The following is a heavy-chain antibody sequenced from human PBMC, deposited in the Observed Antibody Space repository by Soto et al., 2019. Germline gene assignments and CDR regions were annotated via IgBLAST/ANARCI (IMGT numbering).Heavy chain of an antibody. V-gene: IGHV3-30-3*01. J-gene: IGHJ3*02. CDR2: ISYDGSNK. Sequence: PGGSLRLSCAASGFTFSSYAMHWVRQAPGKGLEWVAVISYDGSNKYYADSVKGRFTISRDNSKNTLYLQMNSLRAEDTAVYYCARGTYIASDAFDIWGQGTMVTVSS. CDR3: ARGTYIASDAFDI. D-gene: IGHD6-13*01. CDR1: GFTFSSYA.